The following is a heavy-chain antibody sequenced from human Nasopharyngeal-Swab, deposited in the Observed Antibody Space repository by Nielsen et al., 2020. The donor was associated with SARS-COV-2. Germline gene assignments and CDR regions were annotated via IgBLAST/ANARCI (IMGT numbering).Heavy chain of an antibody. CDR2: IKQDGSEK. Sequence: GESLKISCAASGFTFSSYWMSWVRQAPGKGLEWVANIKQDGSEKYYVDSVKGRFTISRDNAKNSLYLQMNSLRAEDTAVYYCARGDIVVVVAGVRTYYYYGMDVWGQGTTVTVSS. V-gene: IGHV3-7*01. D-gene: IGHD2-15*01. CDR1: GFTFSSYW. J-gene: IGHJ6*02. CDR3: ARGDIVVVVAGVRTYYYYGMDV.